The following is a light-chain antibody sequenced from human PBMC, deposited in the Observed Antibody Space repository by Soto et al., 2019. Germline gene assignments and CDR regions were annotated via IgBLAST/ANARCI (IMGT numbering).Light chain of an antibody. V-gene: IGKV3-15*01. Sequence: EMVITQSPATLSVSPGERATLSCRASQSVSSNLAWYLEKPGQAPRLLIYGASARATGIPARFSGSGSGTDFTLTISSXQSEDFAVYSCQQYNTWPCTFGQGTKVDIK. J-gene: IGKJ1*01. CDR2: GAS. CDR3: QQYNTWPCT. CDR1: QSVSSN.